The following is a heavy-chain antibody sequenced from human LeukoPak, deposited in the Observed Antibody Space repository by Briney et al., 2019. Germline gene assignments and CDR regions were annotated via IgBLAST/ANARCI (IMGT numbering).Heavy chain of an antibody. V-gene: IGHV4-34*01. CDR2: INNSGST. CDR3: ASYYSGIKSAKGYNWFDP. J-gene: IGHJ5*02. Sequence: SETLSLTCAVYGGPFSGYYWSWIRQPPGKGLEWIGEINNSGSTNYKPSLKSRVTISVDTSKNQFSLKLSSVTAADTAVYYCASYYSGIKSAKGYNWFDPWGQGTLVTVSS. CDR1: GGPFSGYY. D-gene: IGHD1-26*01.